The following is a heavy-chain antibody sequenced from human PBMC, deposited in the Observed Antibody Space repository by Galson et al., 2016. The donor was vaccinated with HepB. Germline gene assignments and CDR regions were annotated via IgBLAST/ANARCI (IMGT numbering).Heavy chain of an antibody. D-gene: IGHD3-3*01. V-gene: IGHV4-59*01. J-gene: IGHJ4*02. Sequence: ETLSLTCTISGGSIRNYFWSWIRQPPGKGLEWIGYIAYNGRTNYNPSLKSRVIISMDTSKHYFPLRLSSVAAADTAVYYCARQTTFGVVTYFDLWGQGTLVTVSS. CDR2: IAYNGRT. CDR3: ARQTTFGVVTYFDL. CDR1: GGSIRNYF.